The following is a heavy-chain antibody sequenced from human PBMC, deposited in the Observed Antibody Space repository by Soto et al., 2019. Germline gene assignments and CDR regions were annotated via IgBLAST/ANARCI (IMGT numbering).Heavy chain of an antibody. CDR2: IIPVFGTA. D-gene: IGHD6-13*01. Sequence: QVQLVQSGAEVKKAGSSVKVSCKVSGGTFSSYFINWVRQAPGQGLEWVGGIIPVFGTASYAEKFQGRGTIPADESTSTAYMELSRLRSDDTAVYYCARETPSAAAAYYYYGLAVWGQGTTVTVPS. J-gene: IGHJ6*02. CDR3: ARETPSAAAAYYYYGLAV. CDR1: GGTFSSYF. V-gene: IGHV1-69*01.